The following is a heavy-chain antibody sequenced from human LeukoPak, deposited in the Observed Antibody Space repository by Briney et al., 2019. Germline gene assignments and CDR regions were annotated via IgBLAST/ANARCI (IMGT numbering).Heavy chain of an antibody. J-gene: IGHJ6*03. CDR1: GYTFTSIW. D-gene: IGHD1-20*01. Sequence: GESLKISCKGSGYTFTSIWIGWVRQMLGKGLEWMGVIYPGDSDTKYSSSFQGHVTISADKSISTAYLQWSSLKASDTAIYYCARHQESNWNFYMDVWGKGTTVTVSS. CDR3: ARHQESNWNFYMDV. V-gene: IGHV5-51*01. CDR2: IYPGDSDT.